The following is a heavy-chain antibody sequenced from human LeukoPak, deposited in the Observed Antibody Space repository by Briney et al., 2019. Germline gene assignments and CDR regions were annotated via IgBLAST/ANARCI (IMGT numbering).Heavy chain of an antibody. CDR3: ASYRSGGSCYVY. J-gene: IGHJ4*02. V-gene: IGHV4-34*01. CDR1: GGSFSGYF. CDR2: IDHSGSA. Sequence: SETLSLTCAISGGSFSGYFWTWIRQSPGKGLEYIGEIDHSGSANYNSSLKSRVSMSVDTSKKQISLKMNSLTAADTAVYYCASYRSGGSCYVYWGQGTLVTVSS. D-gene: IGHD2-15*01.